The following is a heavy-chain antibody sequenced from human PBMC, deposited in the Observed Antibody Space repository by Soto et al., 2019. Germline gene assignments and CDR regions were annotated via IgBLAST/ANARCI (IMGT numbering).Heavy chain of an antibody. D-gene: IGHD3-10*01. Sequence: QVQLVQSGAEVKKPGSSVKVSCKASGGTFSSYAISWVRQAPGQGLEWMVGIIPIFGTANYAQKFQGRVTITADESTSTAYMELSSLRSEDTAVYYCARDLRGYGSGSYYNADYWGQGTLVTVSS. V-gene: IGHV1-69*01. CDR2: IIPIFGTA. J-gene: IGHJ4*02. CDR3: ARDLRGYGSGSYYNADY. CDR1: GGTFSSYA.